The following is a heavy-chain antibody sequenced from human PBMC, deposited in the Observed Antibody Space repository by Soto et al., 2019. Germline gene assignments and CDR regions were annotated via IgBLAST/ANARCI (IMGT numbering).Heavy chain of an antibody. V-gene: IGHV4-59*01. CDR3: ARDMGRWLQLGAFDI. D-gene: IGHD5-12*01. CDR2: IYYSGST. CDR1: GGSISSYY. Sequence: PSETLSLTCTVSGGSISSYYWSWIRQPPGKGLEWIGYIYYSGSTNYNPSLKSRVTISVDTSKNQFSLKLSSVTAADTAVYYCARDMGRWLQLGAFDIWGQGTMVTVSS. J-gene: IGHJ3*02.